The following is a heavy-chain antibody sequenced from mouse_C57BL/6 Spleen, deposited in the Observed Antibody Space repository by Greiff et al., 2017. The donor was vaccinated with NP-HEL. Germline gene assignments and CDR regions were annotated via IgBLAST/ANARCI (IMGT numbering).Heavy chain of an antibody. V-gene: IGHV5-9*01. D-gene: IGHD2-3*01. CDR2: ISGGGGNT. CDR3: ARQDDGRDY. J-gene: IGHJ4*01. Sequence: EVKLVESGGGLVKPGGSLKLSCAASGFTFSSYTMSWVRQTPEKRLEWVATISGGGGNTYYPDSVKGRFTISRDNAKNTLYLQMSSLRSEDTALYYCARQDDGRDYWGQGTSVTVSS. CDR1: GFTFSSYT.